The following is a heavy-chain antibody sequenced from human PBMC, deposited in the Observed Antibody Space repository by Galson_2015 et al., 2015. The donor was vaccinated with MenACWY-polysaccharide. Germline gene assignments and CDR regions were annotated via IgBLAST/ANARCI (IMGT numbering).Heavy chain of an antibody. CDR2: ISYDGSNK. CDR1: GFTFSSYA. Sequence: SLRLSCAASGFTFSSYAIHWVRQAPGKGLEWVAIISYDGSNKYYADSVKGQFTISRDNPKNTMYLQMNSLKADDTAVYYCARTYCSRTTCYGMDVWGQGTTVTVSS. J-gene: IGHJ6*02. V-gene: IGHV3-30-3*01. CDR3: ARTYCSRTTCYGMDV. D-gene: IGHD2/OR15-2a*01.